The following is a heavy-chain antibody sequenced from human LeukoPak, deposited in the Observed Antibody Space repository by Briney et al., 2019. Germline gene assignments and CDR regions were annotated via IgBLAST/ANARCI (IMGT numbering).Heavy chain of an antibody. CDR2: IKKEGREK. CDR1: GFTFSRYW. D-gene: IGHD3-10*01. Sequence: GGSLRLSCAASGFTFSRYWMSWGGQAQGKGGEGGANIKKEGREKYYVDSVKGGLTISREKAKKSLYLQMNSLRAEDTAVYYCARDLVLWFGEPHMDVWGQGPRSPSP. J-gene: IGHJ6*02. CDR3: ARDLVLWFGEPHMDV. V-gene: IGHV3-7*01.